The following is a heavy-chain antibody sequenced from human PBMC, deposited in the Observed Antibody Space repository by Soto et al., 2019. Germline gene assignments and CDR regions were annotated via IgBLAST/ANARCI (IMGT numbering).Heavy chain of an antibody. V-gene: IGHV1-69*13. CDR2: IIPIFGTA. Sequence: SVKVSCKASGGTFSSYAISWVRQAPGQGLEWMGGIIPIFGTANYAQKFQGRVTITADESTSTAYMELSSLRSEDTAVYYCAREYHDYGGNTPQGGNYYYYYGMDVWGQGTTVTVSS. D-gene: IGHD4-17*01. CDR3: AREYHDYGGNTPQGGNYYYYYGMDV. CDR1: GGTFSSYA. J-gene: IGHJ6*02.